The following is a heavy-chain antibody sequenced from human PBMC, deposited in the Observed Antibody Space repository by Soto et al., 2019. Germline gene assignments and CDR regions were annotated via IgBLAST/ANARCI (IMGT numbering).Heavy chain of an antibody. CDR1: GFTFSSYG. D-gene: IGHD3-22*01. V-gene: IGHV3-33*01. CDR3: ARQESYYDSSGYYYPGAFDI. J-gene: IGHJ3*02. Sequence: QVQLVESGGGVVQPGRSLRLSCAASGFTFSSYGMHWVRQAPGKGLEWVAVIWYDGSNKYYADSVKGRFTISRDNSKNTLYLQMNSLRAEDTAVYYCARQESYYDSSGYYYPGAFDIWGQGTMVTVSS. CDR2: IWYDGSNK.